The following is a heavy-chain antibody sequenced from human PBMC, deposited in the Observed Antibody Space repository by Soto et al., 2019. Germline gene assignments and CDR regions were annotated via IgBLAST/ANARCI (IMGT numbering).Heavy chain of an antibody. D-gene: IGHD1-26*01. V-gene: IGHV1-69*06. CDR3: ARGWETVGTTTPFDH. J-gene: IGHJ4*02. Sequence: SGNVCYKACRVTFSNYAINVVRQAPGQGLEWMGGIIPLFGTTNYAQKFQGRVTFTAHKTTRTAYMELRSLRSDDTAVYYCARGWETVGTTTPFDHWGQGTMVTVSS. CDR1: RVTFSNYA. CDR2: IIPLFGTT.